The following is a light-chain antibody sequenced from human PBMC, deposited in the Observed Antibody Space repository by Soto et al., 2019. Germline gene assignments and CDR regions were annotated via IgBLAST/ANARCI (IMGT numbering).Light chain of an antibody. J-gene: IGKJ1*01. CDR2: VAS. V-gene: IGKV1-39*01. Sequence: DIQMTQSPSSLSASVGDRVTITCRASQSISTFVSWFQQRPGKAPNLLIYVASYLHSGVPSRFSGSGSGTDFTLTISSLQPEDFATYYCQQSYTTPWTFGQGTKVDIK. CDR1: QSISTF. CDR3: QQSYTTPWT.